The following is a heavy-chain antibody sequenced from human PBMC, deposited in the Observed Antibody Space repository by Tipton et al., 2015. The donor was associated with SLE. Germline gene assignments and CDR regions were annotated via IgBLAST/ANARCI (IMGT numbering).Heavy chain of an antibody. CDR1: GFTFSSYG. D-gene: IGHD6-19*01. CDR2: ISGSGGST. J-gene: IGHJ4*02. CDR3: AKGGRAVAGTFY. Sequence: SLRLSCAASGFTFSSYGMSWVRQAPGKGLEWVSAISGSGGSTYYADSVKGRFTTSRDNSKNTLYLQMNSLRTEDTAVYYCAKGGRAVAGTFYWGQGTLVTVSS. V-gene: IGHV3-23*01.